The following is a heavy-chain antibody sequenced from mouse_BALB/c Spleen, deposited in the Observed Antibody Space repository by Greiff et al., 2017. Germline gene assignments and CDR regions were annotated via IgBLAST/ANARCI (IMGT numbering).Heavy chain of an antibody. Sequence: EVKLQESGGGLVQPGGSLKLSCAASGFTFSSYGMSWVRQTPDKRLELVATINSNGGSTYYPDSVKGRFTISRDNAKNTLYLQMSSLKSEDTAMYYCAREGRSWGAYWGEGTLGTVSA. CDR3: AREGRSWGAY. J-gene: IGHJ3*01. CDR2: INSNGGST. V-gene: IGHV5-6-3*01. CDR1: GFTFSSYG.